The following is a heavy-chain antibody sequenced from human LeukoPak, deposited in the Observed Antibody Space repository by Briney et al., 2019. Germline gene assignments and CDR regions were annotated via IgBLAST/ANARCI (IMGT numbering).Heavy chain of an antibody. CDR2: IRQDGSEK. V-gene: IGHV3-7*03. CDR1: GFTFNNFW. Sequence: PGRSLRLSCAVSGFTFNNFWMNWVRQAPGKGLEWVANIRQDGSEKYFVDSVKGRFTISRDNAKNSLYLQMNSLRAEDTALYHCARDERVLEGGFDPWGQGTLVTVSS. CDR3: ARDERVLEGGFDP. J-gene: IGHJ5*02. D-gene: IGHD1-1*01.